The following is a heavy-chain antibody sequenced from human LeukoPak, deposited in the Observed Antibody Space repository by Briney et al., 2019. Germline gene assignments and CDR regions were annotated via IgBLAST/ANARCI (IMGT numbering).Heavy chain of an antibody. D-gene: IGHD1-26*01. J-gene: IGHJ6*04. CDR2: ISSSGSTI. CDR1: GFTFSSYE. CDR3: AREDVLLYYYYGMDV. Sequence: GGSLRLSCAASGFTFSSYEMNWVRQAPGKGLEWVSYISSSGSTIYYADSVKGRFTISRDNAKNSLYLQMNSLRAEDTAVYYCAREDVLLYYYYGMDVWGKGTTVTVSS. V-gene: IGHV3-48*03.